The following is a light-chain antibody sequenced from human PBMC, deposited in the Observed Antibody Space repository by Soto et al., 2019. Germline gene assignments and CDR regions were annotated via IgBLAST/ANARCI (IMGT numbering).Light chain of an antibody. CDR3: QQYNNWPRAT. CDR1: QSVSRH. Sequence: EIVLTQSPATLALSPGERATLSCRASQSVSRHLAWYQQKPGQAPRLLMFRTSSRATGCPARCSGSGSGTEFNLTISTLQYADFGVYYCQQYNNWPRATFGGGTKVDIK. V-gene: IGKV3-15*01. CDR2: RTS. J-gene: IGKJ4*01.